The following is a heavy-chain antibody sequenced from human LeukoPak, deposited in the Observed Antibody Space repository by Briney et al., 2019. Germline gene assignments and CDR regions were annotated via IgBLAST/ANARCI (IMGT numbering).Heavy chain of an antibody. J-gene: IGHJ5*02. Sequence: PETLSLTCTVSGASISSYYWSWIRQPPGKGLEWIGYSYDSGSTNYNPSLKSRVTISVDTSKNQFSLRLSSVTAADTAVYYCARHRYYYDSSGYYYQPWGQGTLVTVSS. D-gene: IGHD3-22*01. V-gene: IGHV4-59*01. CDR2: SYDSGST. CDR1: GASISSYY. CDR3: ARHRYYYDSSGYYYQP.